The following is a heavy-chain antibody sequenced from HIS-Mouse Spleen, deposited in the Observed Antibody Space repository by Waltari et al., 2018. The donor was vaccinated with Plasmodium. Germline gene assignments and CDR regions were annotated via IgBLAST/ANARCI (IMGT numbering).Heavy chain of an antibody. CDR3: ASSWYWYFDL. CDR1: ESTFRSYW. J-gene: IGHJ2*01. CDR2: IKQDGSEK. D-gene: IGHD6-13*01. Sequence: EVQLVESGGGWDQPGGPLSLASPASESTFRSYWMSWVRQAPGKGLGWVANIKQDGSEKYYVDSVKGRFTISRDNAKNSLYLQMNSLRAEDTAVYYCASSWYWYFDLWGRGTLVTVSS. V-gene: IGHV3-7*01.